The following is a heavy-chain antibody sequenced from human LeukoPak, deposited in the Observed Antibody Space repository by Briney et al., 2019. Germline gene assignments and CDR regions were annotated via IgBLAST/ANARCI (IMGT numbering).Heavy chain of an antibody. J-gene: IGHJ4*02. CDR2: YPSAST. D-gene: IGHD3-22*01. CDR3: ARDRYDSSGLVLDAFDI. V-gene: IGHV4-30-2*04. Sequence: YPSASTYYNPSLTSRLTISVDPSKNQFSLKLSSVTAADTAVYYCARDRYDSSGLVLDAFDIWGQGTLVTVSS.